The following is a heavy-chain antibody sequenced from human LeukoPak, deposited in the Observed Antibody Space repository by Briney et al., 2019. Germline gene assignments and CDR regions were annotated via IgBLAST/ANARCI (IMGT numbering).Heavy chain of an antibody. CDR1: GFTFSSYA. CDR2: ISGSGGST. CDR3: AKAAYYDFWSGYYTHGY. J-gene: IGHJ4*02. V-gene: IGHV3-23*01. D-gene: IGHD3-3*01. Sequence: QPGGSLRLSCAASGFTFSSYAMSWVRQAPGKGLEWVSAISGSGGSTYYADSVKGRFTISRDNSKNTLYLQMNSLRAEDTAVYYCAKAAYYDFWSGYYTHGYWGQGTLVTVSS.